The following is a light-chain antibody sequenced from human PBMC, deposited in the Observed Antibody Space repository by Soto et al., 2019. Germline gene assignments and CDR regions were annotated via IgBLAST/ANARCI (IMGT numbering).Light chain of an antibody. J-gene: IGKJ1*01. Sequence: DIEMTQSPSTLSASVGDRVSITCRASQSISRQLAWYQQNPGKAPNLLIYQASNVETAVPSRFTGRGSGTEFTLTISSLQPDDLATYCWLQYQSYWTFGQGTKVEVK. CDR2: QAS. CDR3: LQYQSYWT. V-gene: IGKV1-5*03. CDR1: QSISRQ.